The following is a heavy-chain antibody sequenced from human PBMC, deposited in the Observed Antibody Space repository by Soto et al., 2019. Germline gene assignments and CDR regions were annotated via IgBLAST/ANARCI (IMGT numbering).Heavy chain of an antibody. CDR3: ARLTGLGPMPFDY. J-gene: IGHJ4*02. D-gene: IGHD2-2*01. CDR2: IDPGNSYT. CDR1: GYTFTTYW. V-gene: IGHV5-10-1*01. Sequence: GESLKISCKGSGYTFTTYWITWVRQTPGKGLEWMGRIDPGNSYTSYNPSFQGHVTLSADMSISTAYLQWSGLKASDTAMYYCARLTGLGPMPFDYWGQGTLVTVSS.